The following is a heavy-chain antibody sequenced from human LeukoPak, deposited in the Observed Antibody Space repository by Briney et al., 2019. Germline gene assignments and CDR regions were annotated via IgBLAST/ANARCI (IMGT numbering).Heavy chain of an antibody. CDR1: GFTFSSYS. CDR3: ARDANPEYCSGGSCYLKAWFDP. D-gene: IGHD2-15*01. J-gene: IGHJ5*02. V-gene: IGHV3-21*01. CDR2: ISSSSSYI. Sequence: GGSLRLSCAASGFTFSSYSMNWVRQAPGKGLEWVSSISSSSSYIHYADSVKGRFTISRDNAKNSLYLQMNSLRAEDTAVYYCARDANPEYCSGGSCYLKAWFDPRGQGTLVTVSP.